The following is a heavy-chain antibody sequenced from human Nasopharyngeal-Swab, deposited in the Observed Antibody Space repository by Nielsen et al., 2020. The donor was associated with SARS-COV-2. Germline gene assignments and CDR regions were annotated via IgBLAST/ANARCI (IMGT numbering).Heavy chain of an antibody. CDR1: GFTFSSYA. CDR2: ISGSGGST. D-gene: IGHD3-22*01. J-gene: IGHJ4*02. CDR3: ATSYYYDSSGPMGVLDY. V-gene: IGHV3-23*01. Sequence: GESLKISCAASGFTFSSYAMSWVRQAPGKGLEWVSAISGSGGSTYYADSVKGRFTISRDNSKNTLYLQMNSLRAEDTAVYYCATSYYYDSSGPMGVLDYWGQGTLVTVS.